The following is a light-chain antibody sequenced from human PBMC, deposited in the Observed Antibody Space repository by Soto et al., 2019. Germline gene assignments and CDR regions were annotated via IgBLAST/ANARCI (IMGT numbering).Light chain of an antibody. V-gene: IGLV1-40*01. J-gene: IGLJ1*01. CDR2: GNS. Sequence: QSVLTQPPSVSGAPGQRVTISCTGSSSNIGAGYDVHWYQQLPGTAPKLLIYGNSNRPSGVPDRFSGSKSGTSASLAITGLQAEDEADYYCQSYDSSLSRYNYVFGTGTKVTVL. CDR1: SSNIGAGYD. CDR3: QSYDSSLSRYNYV.